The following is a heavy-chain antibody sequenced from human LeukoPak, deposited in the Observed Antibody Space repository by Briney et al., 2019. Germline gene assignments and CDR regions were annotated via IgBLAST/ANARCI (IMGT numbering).Heavy chain of an antibody. D-gene: IGHD6-6*01. J-gene: IGHJ4*02. Sequence: SETLSLTCTVSGGSISSNSYYWGWIRQPPGKGLKWIGSIYYSGSTYYNPSLKSRVTISVDTSKNQFSLKLSSVTAADTAVYYCVRSSSSIFDYWGQGTLVTVSS. CDR2: IYYSGST. CDR3: VRSSSSIFDY. CDR1: GGSISSNSYY. V-gene: IGHV4-39*07.